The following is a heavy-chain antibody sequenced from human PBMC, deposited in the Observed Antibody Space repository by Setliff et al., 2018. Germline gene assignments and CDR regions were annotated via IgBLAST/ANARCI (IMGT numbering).Heavy chain of an antibody. CDR3: ARDGRTRYYYYYMDV. J-gene: IGHJ6*03. Sequence: PGGSLRLSCAASGFTFSSYWMSWVRQAPGKGLEWVANIKQDGSEKYYVDSVKGRFTISRDNAKNSLYLQMNSLRAEDTAVYYCARDGRTRYYYYYMDVWGKGTTVTVS. V-gene: IGHV3-7*01. CDR1: GFTFSSYW. CDR2: IKQDGSEK.